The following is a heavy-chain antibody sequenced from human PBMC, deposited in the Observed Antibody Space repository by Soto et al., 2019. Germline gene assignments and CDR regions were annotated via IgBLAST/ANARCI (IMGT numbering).Heavy chain of an antibody. D-gene: IGHD3-9*01. J-gene: IGHJ4*02. Sequence: PGGSLRLSCAASGFTFGNYAMKWVRQAPGQGLECVSRISGSGGGTYYADSVKARFTISRDNSENTLYLHLNSVGVADTAIYYCARIPHRYDALTGPGYWGQGALVTVSS. CDR2: ISGSGGGT. CDR1: GFTFGNYA. CDR3: ARIPHRYDALTGPGY. V-gene: IGHV3-23*01.